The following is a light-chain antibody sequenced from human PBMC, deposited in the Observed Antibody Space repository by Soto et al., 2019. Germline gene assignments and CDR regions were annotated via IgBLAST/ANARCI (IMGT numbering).Light chain of an antibody. Sequence: EIVLTQSPATLSLSPVERATLSCRASQSISYYLAWYQQKPGQAPRLLIYYASSRAAGIPARFSGSGSGTDFTLTISSLEPEDSAVYYCQQRTNWPLISFGQGTRVEIK. CDR2: YAS. CDR3: QQRTNWPLIS. V-gene: IGKV3-11*01. CDR1: QSISYY. J-gene: IGKJ5*01.